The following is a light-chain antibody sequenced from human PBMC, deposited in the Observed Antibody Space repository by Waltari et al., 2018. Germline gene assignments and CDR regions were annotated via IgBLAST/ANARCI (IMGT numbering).Light chain of an antibody. CDR2: GAF. V-gene: IGKV3D-15*01. CDR1: QSVSCH. Sequence: EIVMTQSPATLSVSPGERATLSCRASQSVSCHLAWYQQKPGQAPRLIIHGAFTRATGIPARFSGSGSGTEFSLTISSLQSEDVAIYYCQQYYDWPPWTFGQGTKVEL. J-gene: IGKJ1*01. CDR3: QQYYDWPPWT.